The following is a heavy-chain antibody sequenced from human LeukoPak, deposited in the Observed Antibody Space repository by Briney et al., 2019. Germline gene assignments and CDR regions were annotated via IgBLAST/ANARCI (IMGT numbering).Heavy chain of an antibody. CDR1: GFTFRSDA. CDR3: ARGILVATIWPDY. CDR2: ISHDGSNK. D-gene: IGHD5-12*01. Sequence: PGGSLRLSCAASGFTFRSDAMHWVRQAPGKGLEWVAVISHDGSNKYYADSVKGRFTISRDNSKSTLYLQMNSLRAEDTAVYYCARGILVATIWPDYWGQGTLVTVSS. J-gene: IGHJ4*02. V-gene: IGHV3-30-3*01.